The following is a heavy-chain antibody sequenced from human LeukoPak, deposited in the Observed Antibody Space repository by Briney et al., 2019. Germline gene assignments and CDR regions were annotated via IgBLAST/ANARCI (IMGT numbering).Heavy chain of an antibody. Sequence: ASVKVSCKASGYTFTSYGISWVRQAPGQGLEWMGWISAYNGNTNYAQKFQGRVTMTEDTSTDTAYMELSSLRSEDTAVYYCATSVEPNRSYGYWGQGTLVTVSS. CDR1: GYTFTSYG. CDR2: ISAYNGNT. J-gene: IGHJ4*02. V-gene: IGHV1-18*01. D-gene: IGHD3-16*01. CDR3: ATSVEPNRSYGY.